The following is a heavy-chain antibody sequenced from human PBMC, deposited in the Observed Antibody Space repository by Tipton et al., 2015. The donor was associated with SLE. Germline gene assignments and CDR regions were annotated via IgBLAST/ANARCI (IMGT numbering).Heavy chain of an antibody. D-gene: IGHD6-19*01. CDR3: ARVFHIVAAGTVDH. Sequence: RSLRLSCAASGFTFDEYAMHWVRQAPGKGLEWVSGISWNSGGLGYADSVKGRFTISRDNAKDSLYLHMSGLTAEDSAVYYCARVFHIVAAGTVDHWGQGTLVIVSS. V-gene: IGHV3-9*01. J-gene: IGHJ4*02. CDR2: ISWNSGGL. CDR1: GFTFDEYA.